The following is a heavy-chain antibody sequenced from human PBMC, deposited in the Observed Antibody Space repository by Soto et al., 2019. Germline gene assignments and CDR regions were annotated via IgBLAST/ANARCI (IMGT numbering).Heavy chain of an antibody. D-gene: IGHD2-15*01. CDR1: GFTFSSFA. CDR3: SKDLSTALSATGPFDF. V-gene: IGHV3-23*01. Sequence: EVQLLESGGKLVQPGGSLRLSCAASGFTFSSFALTWVRQAPGQGLEWVSGITSGGGTTYYAASVKGRFTVSRDNSKDTLYLQMSSLRVDDTAVYYCSKDLSTALSATGPFDFWGRGTLVAVSS. CDR2: ITSGGGTT. J-gene: IGHJ4*02.